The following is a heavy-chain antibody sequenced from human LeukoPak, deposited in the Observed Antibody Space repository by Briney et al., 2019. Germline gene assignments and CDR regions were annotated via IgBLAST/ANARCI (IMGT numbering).Heavy chain of an antibody. CDR3: AKGSIVGATSYYYLDV. CDR2: VSGSGGST. V-gene: IGHV3-23*01. J-gene: IGHJ6*03. D-gene: IGHD1-26*01. CDR1: GFTFSSYA. Sequence: GGSLRLSCAASGFTFSSYAMSWVRQAPGKGLEWVSTVSGSGGSTYYGDSVKGRFTISRDNSKNTLYLQMNSLRAEDTAVYYCAKGSIVGATSYYYLDVWGTGTTVTVSS.